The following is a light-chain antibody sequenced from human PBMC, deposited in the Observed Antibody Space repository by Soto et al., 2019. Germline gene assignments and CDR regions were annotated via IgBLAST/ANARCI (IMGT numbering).Light chain of an antibody. CDR3: QQRSNWPLT. V-gene: IGKV3D-20*02. CDR2: GAT. J-gene: IGKJ4*01. Sequence: EIVLTQSPGTLSLSPGERATLSCRASQSVSSNLLAWYQQKPGQAPRLLIYGATNRATGIPDRFSGSGSGTDFTLTISSLEPEDFAVYYCQQRSNWPLTFGGGTKVDIK. CDR1: QSVSSNL.